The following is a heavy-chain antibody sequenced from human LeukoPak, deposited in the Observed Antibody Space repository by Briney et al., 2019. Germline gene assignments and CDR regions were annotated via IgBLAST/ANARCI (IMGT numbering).Heavy chain of an antibody. Sequence: SETLSLTCNVSTYSISSGYYWGWIRQPPGKGLEWIGSIYHSGSTYYNPSLKSRVTISVDTSKNQFSLKLSSVTAADTAVYYCAREGNYGSGSYLDYWGQGTLVTVSS. CDR2: IYHSGST. V-gene: IGHV4-38-2*02. CDR3: AREGNYGSGSYLDY. D-gene: IGHD3-10*01. CDR1: TYSISSGYY. J-gene: IGHJ4*02.